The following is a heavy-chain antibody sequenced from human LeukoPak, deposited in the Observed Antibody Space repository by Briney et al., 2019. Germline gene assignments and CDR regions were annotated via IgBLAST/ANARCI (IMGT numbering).Heavy chain of an antibody. V-gene: IGHV1-18*01. CDR1: GYTFTSYG. CDR3: AKVADYDIHRIWSYFDY. J-gene: IGHJ4*02. CDR2: ISDYNRNT. Sequence: ASVKVSCKASGYTFTSYGISWVGQAPGQGLEGMGLISDYNRNTNYAQKLQGRVTMTTDTSTSTAYMELRSLRSDDTAVYYCAKVADYDIHRIWSYFDYWGQGTLVTVSS. D-gene: IGHD3-9*01.